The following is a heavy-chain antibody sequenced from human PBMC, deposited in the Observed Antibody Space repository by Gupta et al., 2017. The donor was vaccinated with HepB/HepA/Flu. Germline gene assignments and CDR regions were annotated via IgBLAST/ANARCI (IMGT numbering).Heavy chain of an antibody. CDR1: GFTFSSQW. CDR2: INEDGRVQ. D-gene: IGHD2-15*01. Sequence: EVQLVESGGALVQPGGSLRLSCAASGFTFSSQWMNWVRQAPGRGLEWGDKINEDGRVQRLVDSVKGRFTISRDKANNSLYLRMNSLTAEDTALYYCMKSGVYWGQGTLVTVSS. CDR3: MKSGVY. J-gene: IGHJ4*02. V-gene: IGHV3-7*01.